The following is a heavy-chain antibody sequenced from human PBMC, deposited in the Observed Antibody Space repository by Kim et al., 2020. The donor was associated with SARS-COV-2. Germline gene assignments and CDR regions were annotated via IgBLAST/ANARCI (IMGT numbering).Heavy chain of an antibody. Sequence: GGSLRLSCAVSGCTFSNHAMGWVRQAPGKGLEWVSDIIGSGERTFYADFVKGRFTISRDNSGNTVYLQMDSLRAEDTAVYYCAKRRTVAGGDFDYWGQG. J-gene: IGHJ4*02. V-gene: IGHV3-23*01. CDR2: IIGSGERT. CDR3: AKRRTVAGGDFDY. D-gene: IGHD6-19*01. CDR1: GCTFSNHA.